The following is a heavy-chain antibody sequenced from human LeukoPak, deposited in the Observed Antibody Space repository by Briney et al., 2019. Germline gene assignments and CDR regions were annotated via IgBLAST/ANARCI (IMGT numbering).Heavy chain of an antibody. Sequence: GGSLRLSCAASGFTFSSFVMSWVRRAPGKGLEWVSAISGSGGSTFYADSVKGRFTISRDNSKNTLYLQMNILRAEDTAVYYCARDQVPGQYWGQGTLVTVSS. CDR1: GFTFSSFV. CDR3: ARDQVPGQY. V-gene: IGHV3-23*01. CDR2: ISGSGGST. J-gene: IGHJ4*02.